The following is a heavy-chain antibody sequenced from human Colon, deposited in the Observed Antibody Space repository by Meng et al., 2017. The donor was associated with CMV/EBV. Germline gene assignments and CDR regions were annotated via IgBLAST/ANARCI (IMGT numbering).Heavy chain of an antibody. J-gene: IGHJ4*02. V-gene: IGHV3-21*01. D-gene: IGHD2-15*01. CDR1: GFTFSSYS. CDR2: ISSSSSYI. Sequence: GESLKISCAASGFTFSSYSMNWVRQAPGKGLEWVSSISSSSSYIYYADSVKGRFTISRDNAKNSLYLQMNSLRAEDTAVYYCARVRDAAFDYWGQGTLVTVSS. CDR3: ARVRDAAFDY.